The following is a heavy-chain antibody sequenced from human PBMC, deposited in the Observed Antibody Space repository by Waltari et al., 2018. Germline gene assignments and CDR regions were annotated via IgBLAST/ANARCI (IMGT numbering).Heavy chain of an antibody. CDR3: STRSFGVVNAFDI. V-gene: IGHV1-69-2*01. D-gene: IGHD3-3*01. CDR1: AHTFTDYY. J-gene: IGHJ3*02. CDR2: IDPEDGET. Sequence: EVQLIQSGAEVKKPGATVKISCKASAHTFTDYYIHWVQQAPGKGLVWMGLIDPEDGETVYAENFQDRVTITADRSTDTVYMELSSVRSEDTAVYYCSTRSFGVVNAFDIWGQGTMVIVSS.